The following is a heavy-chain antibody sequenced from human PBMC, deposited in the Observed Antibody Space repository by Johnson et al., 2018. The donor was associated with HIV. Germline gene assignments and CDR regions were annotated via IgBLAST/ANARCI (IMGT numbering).Heavy chain of an antibody. CDR1: GFTFSSYG. CDR2: ISYDGSYK. CDR3: AGGSYNDAFDI. Sequence: QVQLVESGGGVVQPGRSLRLSCAASGFTFSSYGMHWVRQAPGKGLEWVAVISYDGSYKYYADSVKGRFTISRDNSKNTLYLQMNSLRAEDTAVYYCAGGSYNDAFDIWGQGTMVTVSS. J-gene: IGHJ3*02. D-gene: IGHD1-26*01. V-gene: IGHV3-30*03.